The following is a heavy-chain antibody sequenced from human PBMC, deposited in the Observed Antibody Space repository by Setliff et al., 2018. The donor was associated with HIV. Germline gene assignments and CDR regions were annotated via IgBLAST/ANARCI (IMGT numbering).Heavy chain of an antibody. Sequence: ASVKVSCKASGGTFSSYAISWVRQAPGQGLEWMGWISAYNGNTNYAQKLQGRVTMTTDTSTSTAYMELRSLRSDDTAVYYCARQLSNSFDYWGQGALVTVSS. CDR1: GGTFSSYA. V-gene: IGHV1-18*01. CDR2: ISAYNGNT. J-gene: IGHJ4*02. D-gene: IGHD1-1*01. CDR3: ARQLSNSFDY.